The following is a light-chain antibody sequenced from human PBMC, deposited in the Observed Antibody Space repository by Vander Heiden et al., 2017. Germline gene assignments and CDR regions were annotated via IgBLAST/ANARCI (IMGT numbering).Light chain of an antibody. CDR3: QQHHAWPLT. V-gene: IGKV3-15*01. Sequence: IVMTPSPPTVSLSAGERASLSCRDSQSIGNRLAWYQQRPGQAPRLLIYAASSRDTGIPDRFSGSGSGTEFSLTISSLQSEDLAVYYCQQHHAWPLTFGGGTKVEIK. CDR2: AAS. J-gene: IGKJ4*01. CDR1: QSIGNR.